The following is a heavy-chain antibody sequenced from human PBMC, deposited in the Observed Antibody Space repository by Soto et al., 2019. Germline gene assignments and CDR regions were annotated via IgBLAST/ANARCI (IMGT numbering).Heavy chain of an antibody. V-gene: IGHV1-3*01. D-gene: IGHD3-10*01. CDR1: GYNFTDYA. J-gene: IGHJ5*02. CDR3: AVVFYYYGSGSDS. Sequence: QVQLVQSGAEVKKPGASVKVPCKASGYNFTDYALHWVRQAPGQGLEWTGWINPDNSNTKYSQKFQGRVTISSDTSANTAYMELRSLTSEDTAVYYCAVVFYYYGSGSDSWGQGTLVIASS. CDR2: INPDNSNT.